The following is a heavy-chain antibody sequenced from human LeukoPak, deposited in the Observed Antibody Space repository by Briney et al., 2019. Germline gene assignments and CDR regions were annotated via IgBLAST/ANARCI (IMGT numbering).Heavy chain of an antibody. CDR1: GFTFSNFW. V-gene: IGHV3-74*01. D-gene: IGHD3-16*01. CDR3: ARGGHSSFDY. Sequence: GGSLRLSCAASGFTFSNFWLHWVRQAPGKGLEWVSRITSDGSNINYANSVQGRFTISRDNAKNTLYLQMNSLRAEDAAVYYCARGGHSSFDYWGQGALVTVSS. J-gene: IGHJ4*02. CDR2: ITSDGSNI.